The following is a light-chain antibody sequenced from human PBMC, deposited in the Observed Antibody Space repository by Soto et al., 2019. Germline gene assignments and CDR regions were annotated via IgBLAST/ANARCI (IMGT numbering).Light chain of an antibody. CDR1: QSVGSN. V-gene: IGKV3-15*01. CDR2: GVS. J-gene: IGKJ5*01. Sequence: EIVMTQSPATLSVSPGEGVTLSCRASQSVGSNLAWYQHEPGQAHRLLTYGVSTRATGIPARFSGSASGTEFTLTISSLQSEDFAVYSCQQYNDWPITFGPGTRWRL. CDR3: QQYNDWPIT.